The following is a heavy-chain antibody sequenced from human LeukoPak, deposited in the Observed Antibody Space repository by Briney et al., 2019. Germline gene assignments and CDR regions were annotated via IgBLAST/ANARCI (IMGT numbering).Heavy chain of an antibody. V-gene: IGHV1-69*04. CDR3: ARGPHYYYCYYMDV. CDR2: IIPILGIA. Sequence: GASVKVSCKASGGTFSSYAISWVRQAPGQGLEWMGRIIPILGIANYAQKFQGRVTITADKSTSTAYMELSSLRSEDTAVYYCARGPHYYYCYYMDVWGKGTTVTVSS. CDR1: GGTFSSYA. J-gene: IGHJ6*03.